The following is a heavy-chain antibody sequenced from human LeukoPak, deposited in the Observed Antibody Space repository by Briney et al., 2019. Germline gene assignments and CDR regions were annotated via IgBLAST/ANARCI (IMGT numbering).Heavy chain of an antibody. CDR2: IENNGRST. J-gene: IGHJ6*02. Sequence: GGSLRLSCAASGFTFSSYGMHWVRQAPGKGLVWVSHIENNGRSTNYADSVKGRFTISRDNTRNTLSLEMNNLRAEDTAIYCCAREKVVASQYYYYGMDVWGQGTTVTVSS. D-gene: IGHD2-15*01. CDR1: GFTFSSYG. CDR3: AREKVVASQYYYYGMDV. V-gene: IGHV3-74*01.